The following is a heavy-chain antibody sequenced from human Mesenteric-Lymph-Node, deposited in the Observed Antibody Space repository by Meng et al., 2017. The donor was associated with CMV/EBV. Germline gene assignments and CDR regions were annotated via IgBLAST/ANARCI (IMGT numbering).Heavy chain of an antibody. CDR2: IYWNDDK. V-gene: IGHV2-5*01. CDR3: AHITPDYYDSSGYDY. J-gene: IGHJ4*02. D-gene: IGHD3-22*01. Sequence: SGPTLVKPTQTLTLTCTLSGFSLSTGGVGVGWFRQPPGKALEWLAVIYWNDDKVYTPSLKSRLTITKDTSKNQVVFTMTNMDPVDTATYYCAHITPDYYDSSGYDYWGQGTLVTVSS. CDR1: GFSLSTGGVG.